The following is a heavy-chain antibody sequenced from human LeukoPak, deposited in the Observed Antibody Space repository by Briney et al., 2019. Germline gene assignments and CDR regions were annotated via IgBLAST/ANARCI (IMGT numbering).Heavy chain of an antibody. CDR2: ISSSSSYI. CDR1: GFTFSSYS. D-gene: IGHD1-1*01. V-gene: IGHV3-21*01. CDR3: ARGSSLTTATSALFES. J-gene: IGHJ4*02. Sequence: GGSLRLSCAASGFTFSSYSMNWVRQAPGKGLEWVSSISSSSSYIYYADSVKGRFTISRDNAKNSLFLQMNSLRAEDTALYYCARGSSLTTATSALFESWGQGSLVTVSS.